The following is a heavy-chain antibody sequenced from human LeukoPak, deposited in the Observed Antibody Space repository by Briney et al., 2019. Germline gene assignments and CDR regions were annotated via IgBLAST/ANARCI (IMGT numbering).Heavy chain of an antibody. D-gene: IGHD6-19*01. CDR2: IYYSGST. J-gene: IGHJ4*02. CDR1: GGSISSYY. V-gene: IGHV4-59*01. Sequence: PSETLSLTCTVSGGSISSYYWSWIRQPPGKGLEWIGYIYYSGSTNYNLSLTSRVTISVDTSKNQFSLKLSSVTAADTAVYYCASSYQWLRLTNFDYWGQGTLVTVSS. CDR3: ASSYQWLRLTNFDY.